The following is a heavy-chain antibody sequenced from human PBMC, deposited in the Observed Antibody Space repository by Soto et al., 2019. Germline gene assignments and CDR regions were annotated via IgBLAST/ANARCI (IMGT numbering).Heavy chain of an antibody. CDR3: ASTKRYNWHYDGMDV. D-gene: IGHD1-20*01. CDR1: GGSISSYY. CDR2: IYYSGST. V-gene: IGHV4-59*01. J-gene: IGHJ6*02. Sequence: SETLSLTCTVSGGSISSYYWSWIRQPPGKGLEWIGYIYYSGSTNYNPSLKSRVTISVDTSKNQFSLKLSSVTAADTAVYYCASTKRYNWHYDGMDVWGQGSTV.